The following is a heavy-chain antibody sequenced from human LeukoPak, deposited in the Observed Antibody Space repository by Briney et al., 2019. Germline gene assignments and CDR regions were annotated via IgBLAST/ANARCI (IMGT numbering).Heavy chain of an antibody. J-gene: IGHJ6*03. D-gene: IGHD6-13*01. Sequence: SVKVSCKASGGTFSSYAISWVRQAPGQGLEWMGGIIPIFGTANYAQKFQGRVTITADEFTSTAYMELSSLRSEDTAVYYCATIAAAGTVYYYYYMDVWGKGTTVTVSS. V-gene: IGHV1-69*13. CDR3: ATIAAAGTVYYYYYMDV. CDR1: GGTFSSYA. CDR2: IIPIFGTA.